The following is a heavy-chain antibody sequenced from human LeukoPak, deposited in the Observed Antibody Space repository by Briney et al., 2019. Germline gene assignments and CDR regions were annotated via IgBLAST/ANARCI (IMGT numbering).Heavy chain of an antibody. CDR1: GSPFTSYW. Sequence: HGESLQISCQGSGSPFTSYWIGWVRQVPGKGLEWMGIIYPGDSDTRYSPSFQGQVTISADKSISTAYLQWSSLKASDTAMYYCASGPGSGSLFDYWGQGTLVTVSS. D-gene: IGHD3-3*01. CDR2: IYPGDSDT. J-gene: IGHJ4*02. V-gene: IGHV5-51*01. CDR3: ASGPGSGSLFDY.